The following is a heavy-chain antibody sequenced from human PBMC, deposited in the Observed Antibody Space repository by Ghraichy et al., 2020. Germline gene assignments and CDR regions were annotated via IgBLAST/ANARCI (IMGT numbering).Heavy chain of an antibody. CDR3: ARAPAPQKNCSGGSCYYMDP. D-gene: IGHD2-15*01. J-gene: IGHJ5*02. V-gene: IGHV4-61*02. CDR1: GGSISSGSYY. Sequence: LRLSCTVSGGSISSGSYYWSWIRQPAGKGLEWIGRIYTNGSTNYNPSLKSRVTISADTSKNQFSLNLSSVTAAETAVYFCARAPAPQKNCSGGSCYYMDPWGKGTLVTVSS. CDR2: IYTNGST.